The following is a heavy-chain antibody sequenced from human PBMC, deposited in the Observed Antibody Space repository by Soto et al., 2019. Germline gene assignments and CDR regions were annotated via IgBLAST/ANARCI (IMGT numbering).Heavy chain of an antibody. CDR2: ISAYNGNT. J-gene: IGHJ6*03. V-gene: IGHV1-18*01. D-gene: IGHD3-3*01. CDR3: ARGSQYDFWSGYSHYMDV. Sequence: GASVKVPCKASGYTFTSYGISWVRQAPGQGLEWMGWISAYNGNTNYAQKLQGRVTMTTDTSTSTAYMELRSLRSDDTAVYYCARGSQYDFWSGYSHYMDVWGKGTTATVSS. CDR1: GYTFTSYG.